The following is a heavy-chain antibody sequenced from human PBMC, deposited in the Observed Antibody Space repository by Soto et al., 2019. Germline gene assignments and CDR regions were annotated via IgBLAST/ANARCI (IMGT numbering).Heavy chain of an antibody. J-gene: IGHJ6*02. CDR1: VFTFSSYW. CDR2: INSDGSST. CDR3: ARHKVECSSTSCYGLYGMDV. D-gene: IGHD2-2*01. V-gene: IGHV3-74*01. Sequence: GGSLRLSCAASVFTFSSYWMHWFRQAPGKGLVWVSRINSDGSSTSYADSVKGRFTISRDNAKNTLYLQMNSLRAEDMAVYYCARHKVECSSTSCYGLYGMDVWGQGTTVTVSS.